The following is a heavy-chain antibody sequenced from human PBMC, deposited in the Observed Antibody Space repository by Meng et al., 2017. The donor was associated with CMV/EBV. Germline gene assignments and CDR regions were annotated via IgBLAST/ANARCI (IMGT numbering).Heavy chain of an antibody. CDR1: GGSFGGYY. Sequence: YGGSFGGYYWSWIRQPPGKGLGWIGEINHSGSTNYNPSLKSRVTISVDTSKNQFSLKLSSVTAADTAVYYCARGVPAAVSAWRAFDIWGQGTMVTVSS. CDR2: INHSGST. D-gene: IGHD2-2*01. V-gene: IGHV4-34*01. J-gene: IGHJ3*02. CDR3: ARGVPAAVSAWRAFDI.